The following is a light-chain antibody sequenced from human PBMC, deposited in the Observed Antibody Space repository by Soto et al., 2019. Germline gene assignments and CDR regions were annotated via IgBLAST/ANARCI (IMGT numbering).Light chain of an antibody. Sequence: QAVVTPEPSVTVSPGGTVTLTCDSSTGPVTSGRYPYWFQQKPGQAPRTLIYDTSLKYSWTPARFSGSLLRGKAALTLSGARPEDEADYYCLLSYSGGRVFGGGTKVTVL. CDR2: DTS. V-gene: IGLV7-46*01. J-gene: IGLJ3*02. CDR1: TGPVTSGRY. CDR3: LLSYSGGRV.